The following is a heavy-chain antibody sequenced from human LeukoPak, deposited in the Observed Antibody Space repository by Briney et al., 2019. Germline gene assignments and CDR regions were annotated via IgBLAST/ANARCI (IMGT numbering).Heavy chain of an antibody. Sequence: GGSLRLSCAASGFSFSSYAMSWVRQAPGKGLEWVSGISSSGGGTYYADSVKGRFTISRDNSKNTLYLQINSLRAEDTAVYYCAKALITYNYDTSGCQCGFEYWGQGTLVTVSS. CDR1: GFSFSSYA. V-gene: IGHV3-23*01. CDR2: ISSSGGGT. J-gene: IGHJ4*02. D-gene: IGHD3-22*01. CDR3: AKALITYNYDTSGCQCGFEY.